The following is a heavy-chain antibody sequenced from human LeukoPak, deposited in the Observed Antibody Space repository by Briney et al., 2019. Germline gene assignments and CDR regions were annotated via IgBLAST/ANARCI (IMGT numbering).Heavy chain of an antibody. V-gene: IGHV4-59*08. CDR2: VYYSGST. CDR1: GGSISSYY. D-gene: IGHD3-22*01. J-gene: IGHJ6*02. Sequence: SETLSLTCTVSGGSISSYYWGWIRQPPGKGLEWFGYVYYSGSTNYNPSLKSRVTISVDTSKNQFSLKLSSVTAADTAVYYCASPSAPYYYDSSGYLGMDVWGQGTTVTVSS. CDR3: ASPSAPYYYDSSGYLGMDV.